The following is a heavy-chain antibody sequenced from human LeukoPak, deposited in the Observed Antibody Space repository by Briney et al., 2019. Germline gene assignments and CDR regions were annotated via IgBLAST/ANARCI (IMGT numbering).Heavy chain of an antibody. J-gene: IGHJ4*02. CDR2: IRSSSSYV. Sequence: GGSLRLSCAASGFTFSSYSMNWVRQAPGKGLEWVSSIRSSSSYVYYADSVKGRFTISRDNAKNSLYLQMNSLRAEDTAVYYCARLYYDSSGSFAYWGQGTLVTVSS. D-gene: IGHD3-22*01. V-gene: IGHV3-21*01. CDR1: GFTFSSYS. CDR3: ARLYYDSSGSFAY.